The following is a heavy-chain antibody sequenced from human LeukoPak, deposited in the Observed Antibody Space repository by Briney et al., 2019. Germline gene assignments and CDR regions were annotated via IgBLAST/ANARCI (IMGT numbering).Heavy chain of an antibody. Sequence: GGSLRLSCAASGFTFSSYTMHWVRQAPGKGLEWVAGISYDGSNKYYADSVKGRFTISRDNSKNTLYLQMNSLRAEDTAVYYCAREVATINGFEYWGQGTLVTVSS. J-gene: IGHJ4*02. D-gene: IGHD5-12*01. V-gene: IGHV3-30*04. CDR3: AREVATINGFEY. CDR2: ISYDGSNK. CDR1: GFTFSSYT.